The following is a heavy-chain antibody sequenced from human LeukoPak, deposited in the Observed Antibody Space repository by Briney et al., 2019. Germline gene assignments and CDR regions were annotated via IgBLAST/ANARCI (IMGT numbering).Heavy chain of an antibody. V-gene: IGHV3-53*01. CDR2: IYSGGST. Sequence: PGGSLRLSCTVSGFTVSSNSMSWVRQAPGKGLEWVSFIYSGGSTYYADSVKGRFTISRDNAKNSLYLQMNSLRAEDTAVYYCARDDYDILTGYPYVDYWGQGTLVTVSS. CDR3: ARDDYDILTGYPYVDY. J-gene: IGHJ4*02. CDR1: GFTVSSNS. D-gene: IGHD3-9*01.